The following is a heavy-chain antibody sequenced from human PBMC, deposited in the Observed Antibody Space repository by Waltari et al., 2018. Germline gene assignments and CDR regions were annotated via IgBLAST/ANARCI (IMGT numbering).Heavy chain of an antibody. CDR1: GFTFSSYA. V-gene: IGHV3-30-3*01. CDR3: ARSGEWELLLDY. D-gene: IGHD1-26*01. Sequence: QVQLVESGGGVVQPGRSLRLSCAASGFTFSSYAMHWVRQAPGKGLGWVAVISYDGSNKYYADSVKGRFTISRDNSKNTLYLQMNSLRAEDTAVYYCARSGEWELLLDYWGQGTLVTVSS. CDR2: ISYDGSNK. J-gene: IGHJ4*02.